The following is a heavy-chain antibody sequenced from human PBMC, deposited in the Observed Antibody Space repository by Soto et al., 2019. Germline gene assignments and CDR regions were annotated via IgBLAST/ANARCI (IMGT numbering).Heavy chain of an antibody. CDR2: ILYSGTT. Sequence: QVQLQESGPGLVKPSQTLSLTCTVSGDSIKRDDYYWSWIRQPPGKGLEWIGYILYSGTTYYNPSLKSRLIISLDTSTNQFSLNLTSVTAADTAVYYCARDGGPLYYGMDFWGQGTTVTVSS. J-gene: IGHJ6*02. CDR1: GDSIKRDDYY. V-gene: IGHV4-30-4*01. CDR3: ARDGGPLYYGMDF. D-gene: IGHD3-10*01.